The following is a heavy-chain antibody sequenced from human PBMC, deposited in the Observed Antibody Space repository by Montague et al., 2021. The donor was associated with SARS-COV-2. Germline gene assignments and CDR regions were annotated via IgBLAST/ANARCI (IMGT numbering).Heavy chain of an antibody. J-gene: IGHJ4*02. Sequence: CAISGDSVSSNLATWNWIRQSPSRGLEWLGRTYYRSKWYNDYAESVKSRITIDPDTSKHQFSLHLNSVTPEDTAVYYCARTSASSDYWGQGTLVTVSS. CDR2: TYYRSKWYN. V-gene: IGHV6-1*01. CDR3: ARTSASSDY. CDR1: GDSVSSNLAT. D-gene: IGHD1-26*01.